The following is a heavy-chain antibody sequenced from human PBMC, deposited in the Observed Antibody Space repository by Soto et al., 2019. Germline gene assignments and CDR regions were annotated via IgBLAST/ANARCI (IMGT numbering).Heavy chain of an antibody. CDR1: GFTFSIYA. CDR3: ARRTVGWSFDL. D-gene: IGHD4-17*01. V-gene: IGHV3-23*01. J-gene: IGHJ2*01. Sequence: EVQLLESGGGLVQPGGSLRLSCAASGFTFSIYAMNWVRQAPDSVKGRFTISRDNSKNTLYLQMNSLRAEDTAVYYCARRTVGWSFDLWGRGTLVTVSS.